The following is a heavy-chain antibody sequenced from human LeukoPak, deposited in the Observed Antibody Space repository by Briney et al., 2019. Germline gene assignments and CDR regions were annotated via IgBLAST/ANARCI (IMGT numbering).Heavy chain of an antibody. J-gene: IGHJ4*02. Sequence: GRSLRLSCAASGFTFSSYGMHWFRQAPGKGLEWVAVISYDGSNKYYADSVKGRFTISRDNSKNTLYLQMNSLRAEDTAVYYCAKGVSVAGTSYFDYWGQGTLVTVSS. D-gene: IGHD6-19*01. CDR3: AKGVSVAGTSYFDY. CDR1: GFTFSSYG. CDR2: ISYDGSNK. V-gene: IGHV3-30*18.